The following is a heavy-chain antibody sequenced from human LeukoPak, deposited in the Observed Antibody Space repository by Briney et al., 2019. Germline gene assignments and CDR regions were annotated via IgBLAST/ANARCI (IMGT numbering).Heavy chain of an antibody. J-gene: IGHJ5*02. CDR1: GDSVSSNSST. D-gene: IGHD3-10*01. V-gene: IGHV6-1*01. CDR2: TYYRSKWYN. CDR3: ARNTPDFGTHQRFDP. Sequence: SQTLSLTCAISGDSVSSNSSTWNWIRQSPSRGLEWLGRTYYRSKWYNDYAVSVKSRITINPDTSKNQFSLQLKSVTPEDTAVYYCARNTPDFGTHQRFDPWGQGALVTVSS.